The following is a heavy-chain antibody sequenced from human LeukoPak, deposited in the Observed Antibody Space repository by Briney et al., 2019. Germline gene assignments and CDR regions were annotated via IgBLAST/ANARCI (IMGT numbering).Heavy chain of an antibody. D-gene: IGHD1/OR15-1a*01. Sequence: TSAETLSLTCTVSGGSISNYYWSWIRQPPGKGLEWIGYIYYSGSTYYNPSLNSRVTISVDTSKNQFSLRLNYVTDADTAVYYCARRLKRNTRYFDLWGRGTLVTVSS. CDR2: IYYSGST. J-gene: IGHJ2*01. CDR1: GGSISNYY. V-gene: IGHV4-59*08. CDR3: ARRLKRNTRYFDL.